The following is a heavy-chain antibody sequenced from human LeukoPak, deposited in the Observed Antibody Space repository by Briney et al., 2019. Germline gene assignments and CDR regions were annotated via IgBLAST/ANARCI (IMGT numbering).Heavy chain of an antibody. J-gene: IGHJ6*02. CDR2: ISAYNGNT. V-gene: IGHV1-18*01. CDR3: ARFARPDTAMDPLYYYCYGMDV. Sequence: ASVKVSCKASGYTFTSYGISWVRQAPGQGLEWMGWISAYNGNTNYAQKLQGRVTMTTGTSTSTAYMELRSLRSDDTAVYYCARFARPDTAMDPLYYYCYGMDVWGQGTTVTVSS. CDR1: GYTFTSYG. D-gene: IGHD5-18*01.